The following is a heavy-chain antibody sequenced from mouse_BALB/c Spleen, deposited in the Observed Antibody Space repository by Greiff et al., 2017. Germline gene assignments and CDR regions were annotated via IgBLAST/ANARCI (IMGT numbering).Heavy chain of an antibody. CDR2: ILPGSGST. CDR3: ARRGYGYAMDY. Sequence: VQLQQSGAELMKPGASVKISCKATGYTFSSYWIEWVKQRPGHGLEWIGEILPGSGSTNYNEKFKGKATLTADKSSSTAYMQLSSLTSDDSAVYFCARRGYGYAMDYWGQGTSVTVSS. V-gene: IGHV1-9*01. D-gene: IGHD2-2*01. J-gene: IGHJ4*01. CDR1: GYTFSSYW.